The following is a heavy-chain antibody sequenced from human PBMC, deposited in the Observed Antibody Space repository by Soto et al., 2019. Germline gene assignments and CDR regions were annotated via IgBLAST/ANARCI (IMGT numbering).Heavy chain of an antibody. D-gene: IGHD5-18*01. V-gene: IGHV6-1*01. CDR2: TYYRSKWYN. J-gene: IGHJ5*02. CDR3: ARGESDSYGYFDWFDP. CDR1: GDSVSSNSAA. Sequence: SQTLSLTCAISGDSVSSNSAAWNWIRQSPSRGLEWLGRTYYRSKWYNDYAVSVKSRITINPDTSKNQFSLQLNSVTPEVTAVYYCARGESDSYGYFDWFDPWGQGTLVTVSS.